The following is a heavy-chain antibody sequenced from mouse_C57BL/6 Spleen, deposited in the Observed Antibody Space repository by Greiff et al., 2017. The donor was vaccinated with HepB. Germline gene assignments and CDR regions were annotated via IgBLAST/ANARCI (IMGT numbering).Heavy chain of an antibody. CDR1: GYSITSGYY. D-gene: IGHD2-10*02. Sequence: ESGPGLVKPSQSLSLTCSVTGYSITSGYYWNWIRQFPGNKLEWMGYISYDGSNNYNPSLKNRISITRDTSKNQFFLKLNSVTTEDTATYYCARRGYGNYGFFDHWGQGTTLTVSS. V-gene: IGHV3-6*01. CDR3: ARRGYGNYGFFDH. CDR2: ISYDGSN. J-gene: IGHJ2*01.